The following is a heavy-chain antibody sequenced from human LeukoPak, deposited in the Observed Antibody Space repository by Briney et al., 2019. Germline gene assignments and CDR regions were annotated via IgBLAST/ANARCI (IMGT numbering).Heavy chain of an antibody. V-gene: IGHV4-39*01. D-gene: IGHD2-21*02. Sequence: EASETLSLTCTVSGGSISSGSYYWGWIRQPPGKGLEWIASTSHSGRTFYKTPLQSRVTMSVDTSKNQFSLSLRSVTAADTAVYYCARSPCGADCYFDSWGQGTPVTVSS. CDR3: ARSPCGADCYFDS. J-gene: IGHJ4*02. CDR2: TSHSGRT. CDR1: GGSISSGSYY.